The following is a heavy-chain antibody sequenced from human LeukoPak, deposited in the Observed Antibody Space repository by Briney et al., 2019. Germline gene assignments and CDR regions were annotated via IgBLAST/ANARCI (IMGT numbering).Heavy chain of an antibody. Sequence: SVKVSCKASGGTFSSYAISWVRQAPGQGLEWMGGIIPIFGTANYAQKFQGRVTITADESTSTAYMGLSSLRSEGTAVYYCARAALSGYALGNWFDPWGQGTLVTVSS. V-gene: IGHV1-69*13. D-gene: IGHD5-12*01. CDR3: ARAALSGYALGNWFDP. CDR2: IIPIFGTA. J-gene: IGHJ5*02. CDR1: GGTFSSYA.